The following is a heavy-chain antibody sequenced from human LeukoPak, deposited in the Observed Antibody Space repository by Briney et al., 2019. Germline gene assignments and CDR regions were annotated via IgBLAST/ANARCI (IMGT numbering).Heavy chain of an antibody. CDR3: ACRGGKGAFDY. CDR2: IIPILGIA. CDR1: GGTFSSYA. Sequence: ASVKVSCKASGGTFSSYAISWVRPAPGQGLEWMGRIIPILGIANYAQKFQGRVTITPDKSTSTAYMELSRLRSEDTAVYYCACRGGKGAFDYWGQGTLVTVSS. J-gene: IGHJ4*02. V-gene: IGHV1-69*04. D-gene: IGHD2-15*01.